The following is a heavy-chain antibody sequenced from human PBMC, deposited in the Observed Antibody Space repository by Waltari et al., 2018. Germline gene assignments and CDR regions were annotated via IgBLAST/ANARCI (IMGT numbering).Heavy chain of an antibody. D-gene: IGHD6-13*01. J-gene: IGHJ4*02. V-gene: IGHV4-59*01. Sequence: QVQLQESGPGLVKPSETLSLTCTVSGGSISSYYWSWIRQPPGKGLEWIGYIYYSGSTNYNPSLKSRGTISVDTSKNQFSLKLSSVTAADTAVYYCARLYSSSWSFDYWGQGTLVTVSS. CDR2: IYYSGST. CDR3: ARLYSSSWSFDY. CDR1: GGSISSYY.